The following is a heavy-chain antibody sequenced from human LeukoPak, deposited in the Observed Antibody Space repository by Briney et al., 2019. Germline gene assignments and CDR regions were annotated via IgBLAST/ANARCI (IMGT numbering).Heavy chain of an antibody. V-gene: IGHV3-23*01. CDR1: GFGFSNYA. Sequence: GGSLRRSGAASGFGFSNYAMSWVRQAPGKGLEWGSAISGSGGSTYYAASVKGRFTISRDYSKNTLYLQMNSLRAEDTAVYYCAKDLRYNFGHDYFDPWGQGTLVTVSS. D-gene: IGHD5-18*01. CDR3: AKDLRYNFGHDYFDP. J-gene: IGHJ5*02. CDR2: ISGSGGST.